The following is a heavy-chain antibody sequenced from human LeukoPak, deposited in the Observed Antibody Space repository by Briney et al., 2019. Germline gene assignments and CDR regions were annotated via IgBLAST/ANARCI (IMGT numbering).Heavy chain of an antibody. V-gene: IGHV3-23*01. CDR3: AKDQYSGSYQGWFDP. CDR1: AFTFSNYA. J-gene: IGHJ5*02. CDR2: ISGSGDST. Sequence: PGGSLRLSCAASAFTFSNYAMSWVRQAPGKGLEWVSSISGSGDSTYYADFVKGRFTISRDNSKNTLYLQMNSLRAEDTAVYYCAKDQYSGSYQGWFDPWGQGTLVTVSS. D-gene: IGHD1-26*01.